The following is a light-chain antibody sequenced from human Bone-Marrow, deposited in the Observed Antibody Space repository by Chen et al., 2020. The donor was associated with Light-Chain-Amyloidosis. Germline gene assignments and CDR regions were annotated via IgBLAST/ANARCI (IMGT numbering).Light chain of an antibody. CDR1: QSISTY. J-gene: IGKJ2*01. CDR2: AAS. V-gene: IGKV1-39*01. CDR3: QQSYSTPYT. Sequence: DIQMTQSPSSLSASVGDRVTITCRASQSISTYLNWYQQKPGKAPKLLIYAASSLQNGVSSRFSGSGSGTESTLTISSLQPEDFATYYCQQSYSTPYTFGQGTKLEIK.